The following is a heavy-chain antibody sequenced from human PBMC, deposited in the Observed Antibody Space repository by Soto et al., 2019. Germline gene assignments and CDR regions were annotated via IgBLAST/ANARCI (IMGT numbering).Heavy chain of an antibody. D-gene: IGHD3-22*01. V-gene: IGHV3-30*18. Sequence: QVQLVESGGGVVQPGRSLRLSCAASGFTFSSHGMHWVRQAPGKGLEWVAVISNDGSNKYYADSVKGRFTISRDNSKNTLYLQMNSLRAEDTAVYYCAKEWFYDSSGWSFDYWGQGTLVTVSS. J-gene: IGHJ4*02. CDR2: ISNDGSNK. CDR1: GFTFSSHG. CDR3: AKEWFYDSSGWSFDY.